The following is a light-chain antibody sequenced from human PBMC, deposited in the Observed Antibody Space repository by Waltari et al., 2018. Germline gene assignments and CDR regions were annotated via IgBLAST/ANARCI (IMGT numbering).Light chain of an antibody. CDR2: DVS. Sequence: QSALTQPASVSGSPGQSITISCTGTSSEVGGYNYVSWYQQHPGKAPKFMIYDVSQRPSGVSNRFSGSKSGNTASLTISGLQAEDEADYYCSSYTSNNIWVFGGGTKLTVL. J-gene: IGLJ3*02. CDR1: SSEVGGYNY. CDR3: SSYTSNNIWV. V-gene: IGLV2-14*01.